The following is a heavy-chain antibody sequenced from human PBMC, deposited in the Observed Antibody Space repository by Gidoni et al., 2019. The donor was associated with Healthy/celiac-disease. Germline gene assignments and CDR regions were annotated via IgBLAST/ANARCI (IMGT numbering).Heavy chain of an antibody. J-gene: IGHJ4*02. Sequence: QVQLVESGGGVVQPGRSLSLSCAASGFTFSSYGMHWVRQAPGKGLEWVAVIWYDGSNKYYADSVKGRFTISRDNSKNTLYLQMNSLRAEDTAVYYCARDGDYGGNSCFDYWGQGTLVTVSS. D-gene: IGHD4-17*01. V-gene: IGHV3-33*01. CDR3: ARDGDYGGNSCFDY. CDR1: GFTFSSYG. CDR2: IWYDGSNK.